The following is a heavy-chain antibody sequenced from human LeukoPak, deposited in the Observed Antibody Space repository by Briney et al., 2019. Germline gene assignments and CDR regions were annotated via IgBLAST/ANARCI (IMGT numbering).Heavy chain of an antibody. CDR2: IKQDGSEK. Sequence: SGGSLRLSCAASGFTFGSYWMTWVRQAPGKGLEWVANIKQDGSEKYYVDSVKGRFTTSRNNAKNSLYLQMNSLRAEDTAVYYCARGWGFYYDSSGNFDYWGQGTLVTVSS. V-gene: IGHV3-7*01. D-gene: IGHD3-22*01. CDR1: GFTFGSYW. J-gene: IGHJ4*02. CDR3: ARGWGFYYDSSGNFDY.